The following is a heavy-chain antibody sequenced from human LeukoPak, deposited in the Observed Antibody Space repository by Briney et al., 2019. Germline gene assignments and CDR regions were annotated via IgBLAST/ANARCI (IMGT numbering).Heavy chain of an antibody. CDR2: MNPNSGNT. CDR3: ARGERGYFDY. Sequence: GASVKVSCKASGGTFSSYAISWVRQAPGQGLEWMGWMNPNSGNTGYAQKFQGRVTMTRNTSISTAYMELSSLRSEDTAVYYCARGERGYFDYWGQGTLVTVSS. J-gene: IGHJ4*02. V-gene: IGHV1-8*02. CDR1: GGTFSSYA. D-gene: IGHD1-1*01.